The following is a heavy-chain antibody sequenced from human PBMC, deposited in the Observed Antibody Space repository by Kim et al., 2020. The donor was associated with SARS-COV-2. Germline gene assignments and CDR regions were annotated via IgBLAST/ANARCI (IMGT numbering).Heavy chain of an antibody. J-gene: IGHJ6*01. D-gene: IGHD3-10*01. Sequence: SETLSLTCTVSGGSVSSRSYYWNWIRQPPGKGLQWIGYISYGGSTNSNPSLKSRVTISLDTSTNQFSLKLTSVTGADTAVYYCARDASGRPYNYGVGVWGQETRVTVS. V-gene: IGHV4-61*01. CDR3: ARDASGRPYNYGVGV. CDR1: GGSVSSRSYY. CDR2: ISYGGST.